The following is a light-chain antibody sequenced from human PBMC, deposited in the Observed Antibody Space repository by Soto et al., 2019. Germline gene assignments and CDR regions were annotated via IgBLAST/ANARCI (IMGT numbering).Light chain of an antibody. J-gene: IGKJ1*01. Sequence: EIVLTQSPGTLSLSPGERATLSCRASQSVSNNYLAWYQQKPGQAPRLLMYDTSTRATGIPARFSGSGSGTEFTLTISSLQSDDFAVYYCQHYNNWPWTVGQGTKVDIK. CDR3: QHYNNWPWT. V-gene: IGKV3-15*01. CDR2: DTS. CDR1: QSVSNN.